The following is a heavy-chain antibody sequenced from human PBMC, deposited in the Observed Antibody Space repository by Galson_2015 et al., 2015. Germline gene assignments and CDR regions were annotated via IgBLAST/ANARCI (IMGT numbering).Heavy chain of an antibody. Sequence: SLRLSCAASGFTFRSAWMTWVRQAPGKGLEWVGRIKSKTDGGITDYAAPVKGRFIISRDDSKNTLYLQMNSLKTEDTAVYYCTTVHGSGAANYWGQGTLVTVSS. D-gene: IGHD3-10*01. CDR1: GFTFRSAW. J-gene: IGHJ4*02. CDR2: IKSKTDGGIT. CDR3: TTVHGSGAANY. V-gene: IGHV3-15*01.